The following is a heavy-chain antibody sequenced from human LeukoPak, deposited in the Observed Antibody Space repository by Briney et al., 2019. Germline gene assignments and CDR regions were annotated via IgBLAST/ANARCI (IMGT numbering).Heavy chain of an antibody. D-gene: IGHD6-13*01. CDR2: INPNSRGT. CDR1: GYTFTGYY. V-gene: IGHV1-2*02. CDR3: ARVRSPIAAAGTSTLDC. J-gene: IGHJ4*02. Sequence: ASVKVSCKASGYTFTGYYMHWVRQAPGQGLEWMGWINPNSRGTNYAQKFQGRVTMTRDTSISTAYMELSRLRSDDTAVYYCARVRSPIAAAGTSTLDCWGQGTLVTVSS.